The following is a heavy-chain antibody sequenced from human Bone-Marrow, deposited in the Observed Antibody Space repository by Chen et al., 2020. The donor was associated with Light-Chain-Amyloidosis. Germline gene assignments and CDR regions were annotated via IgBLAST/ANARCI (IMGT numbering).Heavy chain of an antibody. J-gene: IGHJ6*03. CDR2: INHSGRT. D-gene: IGHD6-19*01. V-gene: IGHV4-34*01. Sequence: QVELQQWGAGLLKPSETLSLTCGIHNGAFGDDYWTWIRQPPGKGLPWIAEINHSGRTNYNPSLKSRVTISADKSKNQFSRRLGSVTAADTAVYFCARDLEAVTSYNYYYYMDVWGKGTTVTVSS. CDR3: ARDLEAVTSYNYYYYMDV. CDR1: NGAFGDDY.